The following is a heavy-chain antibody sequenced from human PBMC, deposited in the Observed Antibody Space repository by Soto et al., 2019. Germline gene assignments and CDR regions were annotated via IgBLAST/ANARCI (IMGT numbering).Heavy chain of an antibody. CDR1: GGSFISYI. D-gene: IGHD3-10*01. CDR2: SIPIQGRA. J-gene: IGHJ6*03. Sequence: SVKVYCKASGGSFISYIFTWVRQAPGPGLEWMGRSIPIQGRADYALKFQDRVTITADRSTQTVYMELRSLRPEDTALYYCARVVLYYYYYMDVWGKGTTVTVSS. V-gene: IGHV1-69*08. CDR3: ARVVLYYYYYMDV.